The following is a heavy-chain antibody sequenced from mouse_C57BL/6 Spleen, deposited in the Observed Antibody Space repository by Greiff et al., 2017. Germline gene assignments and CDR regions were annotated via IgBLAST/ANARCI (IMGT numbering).Heavy chain of an antibody. J-gene: IGHJ1*03. CDR2: INYDGSST. CDR1: GFTFSDYY. Sequence: EVQVVESEGGLVQPGSSMKLSCTASGFTFSDYYMAWVRQVPDKGLEWVANINYDGSSTYYLDSLKSRFIISRDNAKNILYLQMSSLKSEDTATYYCARAADGYYGGYWYFDVWGTGTTVTVSS. D-gene: IGHD2-3*01. V-gene: IGHV5-16*01. CDR3: ARAADGYYGGYWYFDV.